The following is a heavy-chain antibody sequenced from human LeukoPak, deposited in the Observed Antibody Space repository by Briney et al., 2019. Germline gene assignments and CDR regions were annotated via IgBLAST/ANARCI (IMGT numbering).Heavy chain of an antibody. CDR1: GYSISSGYY. CDR2: FYHGGST. D-gene: IGHD2-15*01. J-gene: IGHJ4*02. V-gene: IGHV4-38-2*02. Sequence: SETLSLTCTVSGYSISSGYYWGWIRQPPGKGLEWIGSFYHGGSTYYNPSLKSRVTISVDMSKNQFSLKLNSVTAADTAVYYCAKKDSFVALWGQGTLVTVSS. CDR3: AKKDSFVAL.